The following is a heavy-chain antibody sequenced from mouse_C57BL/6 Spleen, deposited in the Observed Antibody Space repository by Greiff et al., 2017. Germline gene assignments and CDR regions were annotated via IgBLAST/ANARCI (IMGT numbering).Heavy chain of an antibody. D-gene: IGHD1-1*01. CDR2: IDPETGGT. V-gene: IGHV1-15*01. Sequence: VQLQQSGAELVRPGASVTLSCKASGYTFTDYEMHWVKQTPVHGLEWIGAIDPETGGTAYNQKFKGKAILTADKSSSTAYMELRSLTSEDSAVYYCTRSNYGRAMDYWGQGTSVTVSS. J-gene: IGHJ4*01. CDR3: TRSNYGRAMDY. CDR1: GYTFTDYE.